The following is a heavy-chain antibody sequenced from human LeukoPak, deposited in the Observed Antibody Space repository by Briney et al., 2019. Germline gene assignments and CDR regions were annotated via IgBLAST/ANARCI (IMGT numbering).Heavy chain of an antibody. V-gene: IGHV5-51*01. CDR1: GYSFATYW. J-gene: IGHJ4*02. D-gene: IGHD5/OR15-5a*01. CDR3: TRRMVSTEELDY. Sequence: GESLKISCKGSGYSFATYWIAWVRQMPGKGLEWMGIIYPGDSDTRYSPSFQGQVTFSADKSISTAYLQWSSLKASDTAMYYCTRRMVSTEELDYWGQGTLVTVSS. CDR2: IYPGDSDT.